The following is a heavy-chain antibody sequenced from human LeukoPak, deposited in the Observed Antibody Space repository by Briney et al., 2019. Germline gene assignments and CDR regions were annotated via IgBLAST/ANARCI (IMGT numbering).Heavy chain of an antibody. J-gene: IGHJ5*02. V-gene: IGHV4-59*01. CDR2: IYSSGNT. CDR3: ARFTPQGYGWGGYNRFDP. CDR1: GGSISSFY. D-gene: IGHD3-16*01. Sequence: SETLSLTCTVSGGSISSFYWSWIRQPPGKGLEWIGYIYSSGNTNYNPSLKSRVTISVDTSKNQFSLNLTSVTAADTAVYYCARFTPQGYGWGGYNRFDPWGQGTLVTVSS.